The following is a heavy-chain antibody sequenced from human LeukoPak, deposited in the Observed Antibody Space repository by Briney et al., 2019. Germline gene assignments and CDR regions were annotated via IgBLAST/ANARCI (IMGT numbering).Heavy chain of an antibody. CDR3: AKDGRYSSGWGEYYFDY. CDR1: GFTFSSYW. Sequence: GGSLRLSCAASGFTFSSYWMHWVRQAPGKGLEWVSTITGSGGSTYYADSVKGRFTISRDNSKNTLYLQMNSLRAEDTAVYYCAKDGRYSSGWGEYYFDYWGQGTLVTVSS. D-gene: IGHD6-19*01. V-gene: IGHV3-23*01. J-gene: IGHJ4*02. CDR2: ITGSGGST.